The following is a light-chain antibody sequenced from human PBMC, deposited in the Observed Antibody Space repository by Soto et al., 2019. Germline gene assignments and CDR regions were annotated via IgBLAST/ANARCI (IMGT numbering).Light chain of an antibody. V-gene: IGKV1-27*01. CDR2: AAS. CDR3: QRYNSAPWA. Sequence: DIQMTQSPSSLSASVGDRVTITCRASQGISNYLAWYQQKPGKVPKLLIYAASTLQSGVPSRFSGSGSGTDFTLISSSLQPEDVATYYWQRYNSAPWAFGQGTKVEIK. CDR1: QGISNY. J-gene: IGKJ1*01.